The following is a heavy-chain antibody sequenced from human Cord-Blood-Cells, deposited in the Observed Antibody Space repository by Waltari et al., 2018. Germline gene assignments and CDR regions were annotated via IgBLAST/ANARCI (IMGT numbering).Heavy chain of an antibody. D-gene: IGHD2-15*01. CDR1: GFTVSSNY. CDR3: ARGLGIAGSYYFDY. CDR2: IYSGGST. V-gene: IGHV3-53*01. J-gene: IGHJ4*02. Sequence: EVQLVESGGGLIQPGGSLRLSCAASGFTVSSNYMRWVRQAPGKGLEWVSVIYSGGSTYYADAVTGRLNNSRDNCKNPLYLEMDSLRAEDTAVYYCARGLGIAGSYYFDYWGQGTLVTVSS.